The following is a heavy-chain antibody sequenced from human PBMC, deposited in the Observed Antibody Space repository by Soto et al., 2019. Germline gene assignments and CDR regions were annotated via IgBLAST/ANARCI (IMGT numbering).Heavy chain of an antibody. CDR2: IYWDDDK. J-gene: IGHJ4*02. CDR1: VFSLSTSGVG. V-gene: IGHV2-5*02. Sequence: QITLKESGPTLVKPTQTLTLTCTFSVFSLSTSGVGVGWIRQPPGKALEWLALIYWDDDKRYIPSLKSRLTIPKDSSKNQVVLTMTNMDPVDTATYYLARPAATGGVIYFDYCGQGTLVTVSS. CDR3: ARPAATGGVIYFDY. D-gene: IGHD3-16*01.